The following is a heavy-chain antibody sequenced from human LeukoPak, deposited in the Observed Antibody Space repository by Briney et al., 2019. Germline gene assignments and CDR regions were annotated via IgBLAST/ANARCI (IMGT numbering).Heavy chain of an antibody. CDR1: GGSISSYY. CDR2: IYYSGST. Sequence: SETLSLTCTVSGGSISSYYWSWIRQPPGKGLEWIGYIYYSGSTNYNPSLKSRVTISVDTSKNQFSLKLSSVTAADTAVYYCAGVTEADYHGSGSSFDPWGQGTLVTVSS. CDR3: AGVTEADYHGSGSSFDP. V-gene: IGHV4-59*01. D-gene: IGHD3-10*01. J-gene: IGHJ5*02.